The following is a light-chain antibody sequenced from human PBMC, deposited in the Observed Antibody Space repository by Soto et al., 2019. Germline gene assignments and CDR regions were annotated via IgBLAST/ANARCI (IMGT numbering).Light chain of an antibody. CDR3: QQYNTWPTIT. Sequence: EIVMTQSPATLSVSPGERVTLSCRASQSVRRNLAWYQPKPGQAPRLLIYGASTRATGLPVRFSGSGSGTDLTLTISSLQSEDFAVYYCQQYNTWPTITFGQGTRLEIK. CDR2: GAS. V-gene: IGKV3-15*01. J-gene: IGKJ5*01. CDR1: QSVRRN.